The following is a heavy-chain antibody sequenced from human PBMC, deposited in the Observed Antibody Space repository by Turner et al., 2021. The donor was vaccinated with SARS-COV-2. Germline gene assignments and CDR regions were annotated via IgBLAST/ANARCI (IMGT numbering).Heavy chain of an antibody. CDR1: RFTFSSNY. J-gene: IGHJ4*02. CDR2: IYSGGST. CDR3: ARMGASRHQLVHGYFDY. V-gene: IGHV3-66*01. D-gene: IGHD6-13*01. Sequence: VQLVQSGGGLVQPGGSLSLSCALSRFTFSSNYMTWVRQAQGKGMEWVAVIYSGGSTYYADSVKCGFTISRDNSKNTLYLQMNSLRAEDTAVYYCARMGASRHQLVHGYFDYWGQGTLVTVSS.